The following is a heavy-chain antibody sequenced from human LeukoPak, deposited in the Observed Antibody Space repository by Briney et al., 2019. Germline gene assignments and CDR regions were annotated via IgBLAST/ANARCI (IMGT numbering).Heavy chain of an antibody. CDR2: MYYSGSA. CDR1: GDSISSYY. D-gene: IGHD2/OR15-2a*01. J-gene: IGHJ3*02. V-gene: IGHV4-59*01. Sequence: SEILSLTCTVSGDSISSYYWSWIRQPPRKGLEWIGQMYYSGSAKYNPSLKSRATTSVDTSKNQFSLKLSSVTAADTAVYYCARSLKSNSRDAFDIWGQGTMVTVSS. CDR3: ARSLKSNSRDAFDI.